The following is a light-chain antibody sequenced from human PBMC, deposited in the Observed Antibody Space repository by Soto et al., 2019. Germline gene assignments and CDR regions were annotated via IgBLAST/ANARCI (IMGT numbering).Light chain of an antibody. V-gene: IGKV3-15*01. Sequence: EIVMTQSPATLSVSPGERATLSCRASQSISGNLAWYQQKPGQAPRLLMYGASTRATGIPATFSGSGSGTEFTLTISSLQSKVVAVYYCQQYNNWPPITFGGGTKVEIK. J-gene: IGKJ4*01. CDR2: GAS. CDR1: QSISGN. CDR3: QQYNNWPPIT.